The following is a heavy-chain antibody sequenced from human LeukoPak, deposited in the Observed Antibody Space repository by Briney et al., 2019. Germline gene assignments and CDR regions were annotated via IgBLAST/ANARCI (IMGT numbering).Heavy chain of an antibody. CDR2: ISGSGSTI. CDR1: GFTFSVYE. Sequence: GGSLRLSCAASGFTFSVYEMNWVRQAPGKGLEWVSFISGSGSTIHFADSVKGRFTISRDNAKNSLYLQMNSLRGEDTAVYYCARGRWFDPWGQGTLVTVSS. CDR3: ARGRWFDP. V-gene: IGHV3-48*03. J-gene: IGHJ5*02.